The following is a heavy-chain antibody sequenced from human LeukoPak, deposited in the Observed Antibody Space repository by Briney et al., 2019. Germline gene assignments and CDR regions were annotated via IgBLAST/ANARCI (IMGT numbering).Heavy chain of an antibody. Sequence: SETLSLTCAVYGGSFSGYYWSWIRQPPGKGLEWIGEINHSGSTNYNPSLKSRVTISVDTSKNQFSLRLSSVTAADTAVYYCARSVPAAMSYFMLYYYYMDVWGKGTTVTVSS. D-gene: IGHD2-2*01. CDR1: GGSFSGYY. CDR3: ARSVPAAMSYFMLYYYYMDV. V-gene: IGHV4-34*01. J-gene: IGHJ6*03. CDR2: INHSGST.